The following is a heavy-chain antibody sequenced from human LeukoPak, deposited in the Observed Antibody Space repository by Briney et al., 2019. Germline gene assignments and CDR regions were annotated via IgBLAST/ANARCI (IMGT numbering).Heavy chain of an antibody. J-gene: IGHJ4*02. V-gene: IGHV3-30*02. CDR2: IRYDGGNK. CDR1: GFTFSSYG. Sequence: GGSLRLSCAASGFTFSSYGMHWVRQAPGKGLEWVAFIRYDGGNKYYADSVKGRFTISRDNSKNTLYLQMNSLRAEGTAVYYCAKDAYGGSPNYFDYWGQGTLVTVSS. D-gene: IGHD4-23*01. CDR3: AKDAYGGSPNYFDY.